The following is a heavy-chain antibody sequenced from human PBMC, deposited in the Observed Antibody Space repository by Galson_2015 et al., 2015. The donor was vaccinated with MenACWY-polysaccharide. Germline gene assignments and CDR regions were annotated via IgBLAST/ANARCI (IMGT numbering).Heavy chain of an antibody. D-gene: IGHD2-2*01. V-gene: IGHV4-34*01. CDR3: ANGVYCSRTSCFSDGFDI. CDR1: GGSFSNYY. J-gene: IGHJ3*02. Sequence: SETLSLTCAVYGGSFSNYYWTWIRQTPGKGLEWIGEINQSGSTKYNPSLKGRVTTSVDTSENQFSLTMYSVTAADTAVYYCANGVYCSRTSCFSDGFDIWGQGTVVTVSS. CDR2: INQSGST.